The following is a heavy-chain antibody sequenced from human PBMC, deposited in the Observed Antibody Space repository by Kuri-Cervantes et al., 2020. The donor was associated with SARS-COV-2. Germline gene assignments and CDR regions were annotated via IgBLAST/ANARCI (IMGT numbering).Heavy chain of an antibody. CDR3: ARGLRDGYNINDYYYYGMDV. CDR1: GFTFSSYA. D-gene: IGHD5-24*01. CDR2: ISGSGGST. J-gene: IGHJ6*02. V-gene: IGHV3-23*01. Sequence: GESLKISCAASGFTFSSYAMSWVRQAPGKGLEWVSAISGSGGSTYYADSVKGRFTISRDNSKNTLYLQMNSLRAEDTAVYYCARGLRDGYNINDYYYYGMDVWGQGTTVTVSS.